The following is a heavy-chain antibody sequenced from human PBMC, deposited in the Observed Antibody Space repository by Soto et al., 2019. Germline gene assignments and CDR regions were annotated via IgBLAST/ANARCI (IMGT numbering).Heavy chain of an antibody. CDR2: IDYSGIA. V-gene: IGHV4-59*01. CDR3: AGGGWGSSGSRPESEFDS. J-gene: IGHJ4*02. CDR1: GGSIRSYC. D-gene: IGHD6-19*01. Sequence: QVQLQESGPGLVKPSETLSLTCTVSGGSIRSYCWSWIRQPPGKGLEWIGYIDYSGIANYNPSLKGRVTMSGDTSKNQFARKVNSVTAADTAVYYCAGGGWGSSGSRPESEFDSWGQGTLVTVSS.